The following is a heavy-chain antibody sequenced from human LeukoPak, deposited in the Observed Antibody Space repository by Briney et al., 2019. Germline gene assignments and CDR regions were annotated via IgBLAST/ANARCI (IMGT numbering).Heavy chain of an antibody. V-gene: IGHV1-2*02. J-gene: IGHJ4*02. D-gene: IGHD2-2*02. CDR2: ITPNIGGT. CDR3: GRGENLLVPPAIIDY. CDR1: GYTFSDYY. Sequence: GASVKVSCKASGYTFSDYYIHWVRLAPGQGLEWMGWITPNIGGTNYAQKFQGRVTMTRDTSISTAYMGLSRLRPGDTAVYYCGRGENLLVPPAIIDYWGQGTLVTVSS.